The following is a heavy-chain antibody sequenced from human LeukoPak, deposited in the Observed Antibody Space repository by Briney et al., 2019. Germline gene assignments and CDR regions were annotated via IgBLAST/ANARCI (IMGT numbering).Heavy chain of an antibody. CDR2: ISHDGSNK. V-gene: IGHV3-30-3*01. Sequence: GRSLRLSCAASGFTFSSYAMHWVRQAPGKGLEWVAVISHDGSNKYYADSVKGRFTISRDNSKNTLYLQMNSLRAEDTAVYYCARGLGATVRLDYWGQGTLVTVSS. D-gene: IGHD1-26*01. J-gene: IGHJ4*02. CDR3: ARGLGATVRLDY. CDR1: GFTFSSYA.